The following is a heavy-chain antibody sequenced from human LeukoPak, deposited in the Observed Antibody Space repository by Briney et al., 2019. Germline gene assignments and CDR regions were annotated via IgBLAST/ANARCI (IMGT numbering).Heavy chain of an antibody. CDR2: INPNSGGT. Sequence: ASAKVSCKASGYTFTGYYMHWVRQAPGQGLEWMGWINPNSGGTNYAQKFQGRVTMTRDTSISTAYMELSRLRSDDTAVYYCAREATIPFSSYGMDVWGQGTTVTVSS. CDR1: GYTFTGYY. D-gene: IGHD5-12*01. CDR3: AREATIPFSSYGMDV. J-gene: IGHJ6*02. V-gene: IGHV1-2*02.